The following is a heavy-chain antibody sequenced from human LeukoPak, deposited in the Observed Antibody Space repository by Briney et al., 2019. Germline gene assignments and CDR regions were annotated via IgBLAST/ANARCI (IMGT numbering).Heavy chain of an antibody. CDR3: AKASDFWSGYFSY. V-gene: IGHV3-9*01. CDR2: ISWNSGSI. J-gene: IGHJ4*02. Sequence: GRSLRLSCAASGFTFDDYAMHWVRQAPGKGLEWVSGISWNSGSIGYADSVKGRFPISRDNVKNSLYLQMNSLRAEDTALYYCAKASDFWSGYFSYWGQGTLVTVSS. CDR1: GFTFDDYA. D-gene: IGHD3-3*01.